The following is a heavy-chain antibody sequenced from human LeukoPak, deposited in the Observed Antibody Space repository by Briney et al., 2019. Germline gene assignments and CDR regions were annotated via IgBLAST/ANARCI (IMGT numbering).Heavy chain of an antibody. D-gene: IGHD1-14*01. J-gene: IGHJ4*02. V-gene: IGHV4-39*01. CDR3: ASTRMGFDY. CDR2: IYYSGST. CDR1: GGSISSSSYY. Sequence: SETLSLTCTVSGGSISSSSYYWGWIRQPPGKGLEWIGSIYYSGSTYYNPSLKSRVTISVDTSKNQFSLKLSSMTAADTAVYYCASTRMGFDYWGQGTLVTVSS.